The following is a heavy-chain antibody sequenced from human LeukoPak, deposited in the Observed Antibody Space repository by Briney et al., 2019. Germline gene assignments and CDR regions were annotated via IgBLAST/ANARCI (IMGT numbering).Heavy chain of an antibody. CDR3: AKVPRTNHDNFFDY. CDR2: ITGSSDII. Sequence: PGGSLRLSCAASGFTFSSYSMNWLRQAPGKGLEWLSYITGSSDIIHYADSVKGRFTISRDNAKNSLYLQMNSLRAEDTALYYCAKVPRTNHDNFFDYWGQGTLVTVSS. V-gene: IGHV3-48*01. J-gene: IGHJ4*02. D-gene: IGHD2-8*01. CDR1: GFTFSSYS.